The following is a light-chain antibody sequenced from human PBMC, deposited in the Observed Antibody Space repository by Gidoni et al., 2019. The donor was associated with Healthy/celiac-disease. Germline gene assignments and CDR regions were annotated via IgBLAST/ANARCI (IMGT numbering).Light chain of an antibody. CDR2: KAS. CDR3: QQYNSYSLT. J-gene: IGKJ1*01. CDR1: QSISSW. Sequence: DIQMTQSPSTMSEYVGDTVTITCRASQSISSWLAWYQQKPVKAPKLLIYKASSLESGVPSRFSGSGSWTEFTLTISSLQPYDFATYYCQQYNSYSLTFGQGTKVEIK. V-gene: IGKV1-5*03.